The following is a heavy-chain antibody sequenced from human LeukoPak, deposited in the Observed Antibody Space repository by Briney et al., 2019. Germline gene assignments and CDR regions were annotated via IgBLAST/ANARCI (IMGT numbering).Heavy chain of an antibody. CDR3: ARAVAGTFYYYYYMDV. Sequence: PGGSLRLSCAASGFTFSSYSMNWVRQAPGKGLEWVSSISSSSSYIYYADSVKGRFTISRDNAKNSLYLQMNSLRAEDTAVYYCARAVAGTFYYYYYMDVWGKGTTVTVSS. D-gene: IGHD6-19*01. CDR2: ISSSSSYI. CDR1: GFTFSSYS. V-gene: IGHV3-21*01. J-gene: IGHJ6*03.